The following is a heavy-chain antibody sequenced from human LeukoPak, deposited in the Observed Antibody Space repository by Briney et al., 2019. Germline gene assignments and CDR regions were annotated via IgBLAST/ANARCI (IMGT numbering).Heavy chain of an antibody. V-gene: IGHV4-4*02. Sequence: SETLSLTCGVSGGSVTSTNWWTWVRQPPGKGLEWVGEVHLDGRTNYNPSLKSRLTISVDLSENHISLKLTSVTAADTAVYYCAREGGFFRPLDYSGQGTLVTVSS. J-gene: IGHJ4*02. D-gene: IGHD3-3*01. CDR1: GGSVTSTNW. CDR2: VHLDGRT. CDR3: AREGGFFRPLDY.